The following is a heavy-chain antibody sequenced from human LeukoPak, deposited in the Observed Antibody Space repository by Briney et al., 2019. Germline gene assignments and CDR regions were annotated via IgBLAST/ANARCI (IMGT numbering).Heavy chain of an antibody. V-gene: IGHV3-23*01. Sequence: GGSLRLSCAASGFTFSSVSMTGVRQAPGKGLEWVSSITGTHYTTYNTDSVKGRFTISRDNSKNTLYLQMNSLRADDTAVYYCTKDPNGDYVGAFDPWDQGTLVTVSS. D-gene: IGHD4-17*01. CDR1: GFTFSSVS. CDR3: TKDPNGDYVGAFDP. J-gene: IGHJ5*02. CDR2: ITGTHYTT.